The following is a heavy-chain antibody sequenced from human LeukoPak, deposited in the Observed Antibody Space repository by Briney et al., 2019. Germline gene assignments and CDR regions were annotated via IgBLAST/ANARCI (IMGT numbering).Heavy chain of an antibody. J-gene: IGHJ3*02. Sequence: SVNVSCKASGFTFTSSAVQWVRQARGQRLEWIGWIVVGSGNTNYAQKFQERVTITRDMSTSTAYMELSSLRSEDTAVYYCAADQWFVQWLVRERAFDIWGQGTMVTVSS. CDR1: GFTFTSSA. D-gene: IGHD6-19*01. V-gene: IGHV1-58*01. CDR3: AADQWFVQWLVRERAFDI. CDR2: IVVGSGNT.